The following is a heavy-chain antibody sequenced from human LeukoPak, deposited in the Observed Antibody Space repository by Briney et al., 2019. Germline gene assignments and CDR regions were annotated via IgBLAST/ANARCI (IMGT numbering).Heavy chain of an antibody. CDR2: INPSGGST. V-gene: IGHV1-46*01. CDR1: GYTLTSYY. D-gene: IGHD6-19*01. J-gene: IGHJ3*02. Sequence: GASVKVSCKASGYTLTSYYMHWVRQAPGQGLEWMGIINPSGGSTSYAQKFQGRVTMTRDTSTSTVYMELSSLRSEDTAVYYCARAYSSGWISLRTNDAFDIWGQGTMVTVSS. CDR3: ARAYSSGWISLRTNDAFDI.